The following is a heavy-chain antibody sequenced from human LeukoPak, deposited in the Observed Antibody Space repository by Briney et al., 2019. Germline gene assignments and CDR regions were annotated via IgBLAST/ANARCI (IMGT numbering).Heavy chain of an antibody. CDR1: GFTFSSYA. CDR2: ISSSSSYI. D-gene: IGHD2-2*01. J-gene: IGHJ4*02. V-gene: IGHV3-21*01. CDR3: ARDKATSCYDY. Sequence: GGSLRLSCAASGFTFSSYAMSWVRQAPGKGLEWVSSISSSSSYIYYADSVKGRFTISRDNAKNSLYLQTNSLRAEDTAVYYCARDKATSCYDYWGQGTLVTVSS.